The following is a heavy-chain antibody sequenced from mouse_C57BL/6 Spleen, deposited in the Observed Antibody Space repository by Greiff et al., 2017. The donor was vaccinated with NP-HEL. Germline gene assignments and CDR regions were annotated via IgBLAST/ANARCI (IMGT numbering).Heavy chain of an antibody. CDR2: ISSGGSYT. D-gene: IGHD1-1*02. V-gene: IGHV5-6*01. Sequence: EVHLVESGGDLVKPGGSLKLSCAASGFTFSSYGMSWVRQTPDKRLEWVAIISSGGSYTYYPDSVKGRFTISRDNAKNTLYLQMSSLKSEDTAMYYCARKVGAYWGQGTLVTVSA. CDR3: ARKVGAY. CDR1: GFTFSSYG. J-gene: IGHJ3*01.